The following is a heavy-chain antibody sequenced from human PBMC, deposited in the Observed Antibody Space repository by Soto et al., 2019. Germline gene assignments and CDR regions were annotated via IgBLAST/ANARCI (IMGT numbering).Heavy chain of an antibody. CDR2: IYATGTT. J-gene: IGHJ5*02. Sequence: GTLSLTCTVSGASISVFYWSWIRKSAGKGLEWIGRIYATGTTDYNPSLKSRVMMSVDTSKKQFSLKLRSVTAADTAVYYCVRDGTKTLRDWFDPWGQGISVTVSS. D-gene: IGHD1-1*01. CDR3: VRDGTKTLRDWFDP. CDR1: GASISVFY. V-gene: IGHV4-4*07.